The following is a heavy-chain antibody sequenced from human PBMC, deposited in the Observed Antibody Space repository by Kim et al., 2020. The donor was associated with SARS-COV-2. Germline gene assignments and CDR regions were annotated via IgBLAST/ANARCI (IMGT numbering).Heavy chain of an antibody. J-gene: IGHJ6*03. V-gene: IGHV3-30*18. CDR1: GFTFSSYG. D-gene: IGHD3-3*01. CDR3: AKDGRYYDFWSGYLSPSSYCYYYMDV. Sequence: GGSLRLSCAASGFTFSSYGMHWVRQAPGKGLEWVSVISYDGSNKYYADSVKGRFTISRDNSKNTLYLQMNSLRAEDTAVYYCAKDGRYYDFWSGYLSPSSYCYYYMDVWGKGTTVTVSS. CDR2: ISYDGSNK.